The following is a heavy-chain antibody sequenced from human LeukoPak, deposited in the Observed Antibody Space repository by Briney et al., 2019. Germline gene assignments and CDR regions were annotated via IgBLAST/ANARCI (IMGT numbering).Heavy chain of an antibody. CDR2: IYPGDSDT. CDR3: ASPLTYYYGSGFSVYY. J-gene: IGHJ4*02. V-gene: IGHV5-51*01. CDR1: GYSFTSYW. D-gene: IGHD3-10*01. Sequence: GESLKISCKGSGYSFTSYWIGWVRQMPGKGLEWMGIIYPGDSDTRYSPSFQGQVTISADKSIGTAYLQWSSLKASDTAMYYCASPLTYYYGSGFSVYYWGQGTLVTVSS.